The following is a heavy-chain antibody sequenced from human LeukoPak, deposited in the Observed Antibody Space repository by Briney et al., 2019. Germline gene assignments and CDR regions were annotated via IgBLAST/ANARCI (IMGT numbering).Heavy chain of an antibody. D-gene: IGHD3-10*01. CDR2: IIPILGIA. V-gene: IGHV1-69*04. Sequence: SVKVSCKASGGTFSSYAISWVRQAPGQGLEWMGRIIPILGIANYAQKFQGRVTITADKSTSTAYMELSSLRSEDTAVYYCARGYGSGSYFFYGMDVWGQGTTVTVSS. J-gene: IGHJ6*02. CDR1: GGTFSSYA. CDR3: ARGYGSGSYFFYGMDV.